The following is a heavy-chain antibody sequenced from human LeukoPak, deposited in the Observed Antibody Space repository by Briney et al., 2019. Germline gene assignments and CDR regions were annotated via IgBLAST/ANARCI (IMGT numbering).Heavy chain of an antibody. CDR1: GFTFSSYW. CDR3: AKQSRVGATTDAFDI. D-gene: IGHD1-26*01. Sequence: GGSLRLSCAASGFTFSSYWMHWVRQAPGKGLVWVSRINNDGSSTIYADSVKGRFTISRDNAKNTLYLQMNSLRAEDTAVYYCAKQSRVGATTDAFDIWGQGTMVTVSS. V-gene: IGHV3-74*01. CDR2: INNDGSST. J-gene: IGHJ3*02.